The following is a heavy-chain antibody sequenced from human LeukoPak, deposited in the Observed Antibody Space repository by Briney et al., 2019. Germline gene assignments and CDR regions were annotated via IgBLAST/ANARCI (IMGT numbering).Heavy chain of an antibody. CDR1: GFTFSSYA. J-gene: IGHJ4*02. CDR3: ASRNYYDSSGLLDY. CDR2: ISYDGSNK. V-gene: IGHV3-30*14. D-gene: IGHD3-22*01. Sequence: GGSLRLSCAASGFTFSSYAMSWVRQAPGKGLEWVAVISYDGSNKYYADSVKGRFTISRDNSKNTLYLQMNSLRAEDTAVYYCASRNYYDSSGLLDYWGQGTLVTVSS.